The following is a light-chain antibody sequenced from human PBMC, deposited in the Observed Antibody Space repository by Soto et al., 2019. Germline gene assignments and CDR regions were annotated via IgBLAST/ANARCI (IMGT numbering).Light chain of an antibody. CDR1: SSNIGINT. CDR2: GNN. Sequence: QSVLTQPPLASGTPGQTITISCSGGSSNIGINTVSWYEHLPGTAPRLLIYGNNQRPSGVPDRFSGSKSGTSASLAISGLQSEDEAHYYCATWDDSLDVHVFGTGTKLTVL. J-gene: IGLJ1*01. V-gene: IGLV1-44*01. CDR3: ATWDDSLDVHV.